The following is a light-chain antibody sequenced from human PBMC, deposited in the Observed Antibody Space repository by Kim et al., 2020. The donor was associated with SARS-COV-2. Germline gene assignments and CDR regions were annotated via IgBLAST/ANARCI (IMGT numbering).Light chain of an antibody. CDR1: SGHSTYA. CDR3: QTWDTGIRV. CDR2: VNSDGSH. Sequence: SVRHTWTLSSGHSTYASAWHQQQPGKGPGYLMKVNSDGSHIKGDGIPDRFSVSSSGAERYLSISGLQSEDEGDYYCQTWDTGIRVFGGGTQLTVL. J-gene: IGLJ2*01. V-gene: IGLV4-69*01.